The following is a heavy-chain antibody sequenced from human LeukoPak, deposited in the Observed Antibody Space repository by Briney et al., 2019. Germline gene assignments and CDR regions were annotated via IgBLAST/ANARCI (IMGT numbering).Heavy chain of an antibody. CDR2: INSDGSST. CDR1: GPTFSSYC. Sequence: GGSLRLSCAASGPTFSSYCMHWVRQAPGKGLVWVSRINSDGSSTSYADSVKGRFTISRDNAKNTLYLQMNSLRAEDTAVYYCARALSSGWYYFDHWGQGTVVTVSS. D-gene: IGHD6-19*01. CDR3: ARALSSGWYYFDH. J-gene: IGHJ4*02. V-gene: IGHV3-74*01.